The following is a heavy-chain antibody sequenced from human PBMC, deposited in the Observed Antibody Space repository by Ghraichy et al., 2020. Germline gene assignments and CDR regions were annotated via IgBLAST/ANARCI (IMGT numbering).Heavy chain of an antibody. CDR1: GFTFSSYS. CDR2: ISSGSSYI. CDR3: ARDHEGYSSGWYYYYYGMDV. V-gene: IGHV3-21*01. Sequence: GGSLRLSCAASGFTFSSYSINWVRQAPGKGLEWVSSISSGSSYIYYADSVKGRFTISRDNAKNTLYLQMNSLRAEDTAVYYCARDHEGYSSGWYYYYYGMDVWGQGTTVTVSS. J-gene: IGHJ6*02. D-gene: IGHD6-19*01.